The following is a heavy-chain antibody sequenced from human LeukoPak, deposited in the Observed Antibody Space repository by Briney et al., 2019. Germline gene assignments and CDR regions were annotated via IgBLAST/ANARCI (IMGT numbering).Heavy chain of an antibody. Sequence: SETLSLTCTVSGGSISSYYWSWIRQPPGKGLEWIGYIYYSGSTNYNPSLKSRVTISVDTSKNQFSPKLSSVTAADTAVYYCARSYYYDSSGYSEPYYFDYWGQGTLVTVSS. CDR3: ARSYYYDSSGYSEPYYFDY. CDR2: IYYSGST. V-gene: IGHV4-59*08. CDR1: GGSISSYY. J-gene: IGHJ4*02. D-gene: IGHD3-22*01.